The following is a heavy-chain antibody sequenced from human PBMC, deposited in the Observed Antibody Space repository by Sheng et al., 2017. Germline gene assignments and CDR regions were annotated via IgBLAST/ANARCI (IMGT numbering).Heavy chain of an antibody. J-gene: IGHJ5*02. CDR3: ARELGSSGWYSWFDP. Sequence: QVQLQQWGAGLLKPSETLSLTCAVYGGSFSGYYWSWIRQPPREGAWSGLGKVNHSGSTNYNPSLKSRVTISVDTSKNQFSLKLSSVTAADTAVYYCARELGSSGWYSWFDPWGQGTLVTVSS. CDR1: GGSFSGYY. D-gene: IGHD6-19*01. V-gene: IGHV4-34*01. CDR2: VNHSGST.